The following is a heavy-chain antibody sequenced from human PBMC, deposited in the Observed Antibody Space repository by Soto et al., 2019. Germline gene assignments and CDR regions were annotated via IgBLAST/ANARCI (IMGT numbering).Heavy chain of an antibody. CDR2: ISTYNGKT. Sequence: QVQLVQSGAEVKKPGASVKVSCKTSGYTFSTYPISWVRQAPGQGLEWVGWISTYNGKTNYGQKFQGRVTITTDTSTSTAYMDVRNLRSDDTAVYYCARDRVEAALGTFDQWGQGTLVTVSS. D-gene: IGHD6-13*01. J-gene: IGHJ4*02. CDR3: ARDRVEAALGTFDQ. CDR1: GYTFSTYP. V-gene: IGHV1-18*01.